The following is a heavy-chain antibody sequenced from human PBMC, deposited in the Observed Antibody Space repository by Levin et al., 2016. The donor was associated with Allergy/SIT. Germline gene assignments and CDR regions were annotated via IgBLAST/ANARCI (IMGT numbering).Heavy chain of an antibody. J-gene: IGHJ3*01. CDR3: ARVLELGSFEAFDV. Sequence: VRQMPGKGLEWMGIIYPGNSDTRNRPSFQGQVTISADKSTNTAYLQWSSLKASDTAMYYCARVLELGSFEAFDVWGQGTMVTVSS. CDR2: IYPGNSDT. D-gene: IGHD1-26*01. V-gene: IGHV5-51*01.